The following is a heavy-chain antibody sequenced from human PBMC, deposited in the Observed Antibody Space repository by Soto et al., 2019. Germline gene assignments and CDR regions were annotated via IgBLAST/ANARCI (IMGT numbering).Heavy chain of an antibody. CDR1: GYTFTSYG. V-gene: IGHV1-18*01. CDR3: ARDRRITMIVVVRAGMDV. D-gene: IGHD3-22*01. Sequence: QVQLVQSGAEVKKPGASVKVSCKASGYTFTSYGISWVRQAPGQGLEWMGWISAYNGNTNYAQKLQGRVTMTTDTSTSTAYMELRSLRSDDTAVYYCARDRRITMIVVVRAGMDVWGQGTTVTVSS. CDR2: ISAYNGNT. J-gene: IGHJ6*02.